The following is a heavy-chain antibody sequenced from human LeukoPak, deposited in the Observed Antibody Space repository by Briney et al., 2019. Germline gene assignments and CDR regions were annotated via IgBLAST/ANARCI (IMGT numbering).Heavy chain of an antibody. CDR2: IYPGDSDT. CDR1: GYSFTSYW. Sequence: GESLKISCKGSGYSFTSYWIVWVRQMPGKGLEWMGIIYPGDSDTRYSPSFQGQATISADKSISTAYLQWRSLKASDTAMYYCARTMTEADYYYFYYMDVWGKGTTVTVSS. CDR3: ARTMTEADYYYFYYMDV. D-gene: IGHD3-3*01. V-gene: IGHV5-51*01. J-gene: IGHJ6*03.